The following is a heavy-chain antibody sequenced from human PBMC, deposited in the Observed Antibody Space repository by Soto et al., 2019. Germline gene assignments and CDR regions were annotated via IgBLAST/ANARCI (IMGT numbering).Heavy chain of an antibody. J-gene: IGHJ4*02. CDR2: LSGDGSRA. Sequence: GGSLRLSCAGTGFNFGGYAMSWVRQAPGKGLEWVSTLSGDGSRAYYADSVRGRFTVSRDNSKSTLYLRMNSLRADDTAIYYCAKRGGYAISFYDSWGQGTLVTVS. V-gene: IGHV3-23*01. D-gene: IGHD3-16*01. CDR3: AKRGGYAISFYDS. CDR1: GFNFGGYA.